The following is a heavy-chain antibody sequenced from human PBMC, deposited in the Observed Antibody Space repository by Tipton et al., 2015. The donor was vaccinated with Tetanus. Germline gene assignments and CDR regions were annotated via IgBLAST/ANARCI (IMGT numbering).Heavy chain of an antibody. J-gene: IGHJ4*02. CDR3: ARAPNRISRAYDC. V-gene: IGHV3-30*04. CDR1: GVAFSSFA. CDR2: LSYDGSKN. D-gene: IGHD1-14*01. Sequence: SGVAFSSFAMHWVRQAPGKGLEWVAVLSYDGSKNNYADSVKGRFTISRDNSKNMLYLQMNSLTTEDTAVYYCARAPNRISRAYDCWGQGTQITVSS.